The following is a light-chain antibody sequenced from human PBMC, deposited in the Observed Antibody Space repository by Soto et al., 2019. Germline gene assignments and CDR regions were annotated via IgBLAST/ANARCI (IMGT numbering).Light chain of an antibody. CDR2: GAS. Sequence: DIQMTQSPSSLSASVGDRVTIPCLASQTISIFLNWYQQKPPKAPKLLIYGASTLQGGVPSRFSGSGSATDFTPTISRLQPEDFATYYCQRSYGSPPWTFGQGTKVDIK. J-gene: IGKJ1*01. V-gene: IGKV1-39*01. CDR3: QRSYGSPPWT. CDR1: QTISIF.